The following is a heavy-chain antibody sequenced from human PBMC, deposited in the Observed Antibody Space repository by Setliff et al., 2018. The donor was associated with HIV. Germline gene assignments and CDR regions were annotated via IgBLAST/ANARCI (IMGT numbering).Heavy chain of an antibody. CDR2: IIPADGVP. Sequence: GASVKVSCKASGGSFSSYALSWVRQAPGQGLEWMGGIIPADGVPIYAQRFQGRVTITADESTRTAYMELTRLRSEDTAVYYCAIDGAGGWLRPMPDYWGQGTLVTVSS. J-gene: IGHJ4*02. V-gene: IGHV1-69*10. CDR1: GGSFSSYA. CDR3: AIDGAGGWLRPMPDY. D-gene: IGHD5-12*01.